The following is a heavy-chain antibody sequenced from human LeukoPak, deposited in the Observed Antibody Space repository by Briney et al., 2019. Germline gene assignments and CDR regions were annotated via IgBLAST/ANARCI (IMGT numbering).Heavy chain of an antibody. J-gene: IGHJ4*03. D-gene: IGHD3-10*01. CDR1: GGSINSYY. CDR2: IYYSGSN. Sequence: SETLSLTCTVSGGSINSYYCSWIRQPPGKRLEWIGHIYYSGSNKNNPSLKSRVTMTVDTSKNQFSLKLTSVTAADTAMYFCARFGSYFEYWGQGILVTVSS. CDR3: ARFGSYFEY. V-gene: IGHV4-59*12.